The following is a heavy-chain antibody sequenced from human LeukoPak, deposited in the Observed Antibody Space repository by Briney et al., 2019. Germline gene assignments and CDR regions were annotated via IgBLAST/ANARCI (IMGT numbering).Heavy chain of an antibody. CDR2: ISSCDSNI. Sequence: GGSLRLSCAASGFTFSSYELNWVRPPRAKGLDGVRYISSCDSNIFYAHSVKGRFNISRDNDKHSLYLEMNSLRAEDRAVYYCERVGNCSGGSCYNWGQGTLVSV. D-gene: IGHD2-15*01. CDR3: ERVGNCSGGSCYN. CDR1: GFTFSSYE. V-gene: IGHV3-48*03. J-gene: IGHJ4*02.